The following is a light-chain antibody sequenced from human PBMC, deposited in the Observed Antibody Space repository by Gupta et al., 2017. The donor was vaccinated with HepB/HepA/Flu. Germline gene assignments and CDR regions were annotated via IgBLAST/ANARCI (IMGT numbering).Light chain of an antibody. CDR2: SNN. J-gene: IGLJ3*02. Sequence: SVLTQPPSASGTPGQRVTISCSGSRSNIGSNNVNWYQQFPETAPKIIIFSNNQRPSGVPDRFSGSKSGTSASLAISGLQADDESDYYCAAWDDNLNGPVFGGGTKLTVL. CDR3: AAWDDNLNGPV. V-gene: IGLV1-44*01. CDR1: RSNIGSNN.